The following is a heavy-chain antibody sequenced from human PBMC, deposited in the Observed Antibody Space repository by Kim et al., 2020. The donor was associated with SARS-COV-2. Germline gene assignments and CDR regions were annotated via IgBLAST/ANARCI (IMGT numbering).Heavy chain of an antibody. CDR1: GFTFSSYW. Sequence: GGSLRLSCAASGFTFSSYWMSWVRQAPGKGLEWVANIKQDGSEKYYVDSVKGRFTISRDNAKNSLYLQMNSLRAEDTAVYYCARDRGIYWGYYYYYYGMDVWGQGTTVTVSS. V-gene: IGHV3-7*01. D-gene: IGHD3-10*01. CDR2: IKQDGSEK. CDR3: ARDRGIYWGYYYYYYGMDV. J-gene: IGHJ6*02.